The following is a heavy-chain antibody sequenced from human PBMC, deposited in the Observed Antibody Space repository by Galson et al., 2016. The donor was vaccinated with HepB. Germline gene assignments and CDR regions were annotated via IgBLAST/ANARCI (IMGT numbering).Heavy chain of an antibody. CDR1: GGTFSNYV. Sequence: SCKASGGTFSNYVINWVRQAPGQGLQWMGGIIAFLGTANYAQNFQGRLTITADESTSTAYMELSSLRYEDTALYYCALYYYDTTAYFGFDNWGQGSLVTVSS. J-gene: IGHJ4*02. CDR3: ALYYYDTTAYFGFDN. CDR2: IIAFLGTA. V-gene: IGHV1-69*01. D-gene: IGHD3-22*01.